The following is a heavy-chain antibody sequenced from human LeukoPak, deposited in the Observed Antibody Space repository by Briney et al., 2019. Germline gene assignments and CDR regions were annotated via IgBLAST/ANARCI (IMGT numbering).Heavy chain of an antibody. CDR3: ARDGPHSGGGFDY. V-gene: IGHV3-11*04. CDR2: MSSSGSTI. Sequence: KPGGSLRLSCAASGFTSSAYYMSWIRQAPGKGREWVSYMSSSGSTIHYADSVKGRFTISRDNAKNSLYLQMNSLTAEDTAVYYGARDGPHSGGGFDYWGQGTLVTVSS. D-gene: IGHD2-15*01. CDR1: GFTSSAYY. J-gene: IGHJ4*02.